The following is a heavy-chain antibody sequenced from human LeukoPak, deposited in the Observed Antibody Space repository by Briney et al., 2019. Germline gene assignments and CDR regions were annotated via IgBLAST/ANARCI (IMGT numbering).Heavy chain of an antibody. D-gene: IGHD1-1*01. J-gene: IGHJ4*02. V-gene: IGHV4-59*01. CDR3: ARDKSLRGNWYGNDY. Sequence: SETLSLTCTVSGGSISTYYWSWIRQASGKGLEWNGYISYSGNTNYNPSLMSRATISVDTSKNQFSLQLTSVAAADTAVYYCARDKSLRGNWYGNDYWGQGILVTVSS. CDR1: GGSISTYY. CDR2: ISYSGNT.